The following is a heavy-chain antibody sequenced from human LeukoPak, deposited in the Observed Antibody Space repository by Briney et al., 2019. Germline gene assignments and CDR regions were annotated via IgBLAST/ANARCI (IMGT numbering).Heavy chain of an antibody. V-gene: IGHV4-4*02. D-gene: IGHD3-16*01. CDR1: GVSMRCSNW. J-gene: IGHJ4*02. CDR3: ARAQRRGDDY. Sequence: SETLSLTCAVSGVSMRCSNWGMCVRDPPGGGLEWIGEIYHSGSTNYNPSLKSRVTISVDKSKNQFSLKLSSVTAADTAVYYCARAQRRGDDYWGQGTLVTVSS. CDR2: IYHSGST.